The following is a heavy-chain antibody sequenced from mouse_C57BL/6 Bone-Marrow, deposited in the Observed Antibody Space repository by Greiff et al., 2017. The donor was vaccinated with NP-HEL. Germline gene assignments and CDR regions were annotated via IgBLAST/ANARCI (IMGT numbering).Heavy chain of an antibody. CDR1: GFSLSTFGMG. CDR2: IWWDDDK. J-gene: IGHJ2*01. CDR3: ARIEDYYYGSSHYFDY. Sequence: QVTLKVSGPGILQPSQTLSLTCSFSGFSLSTFGMGVGWIRQPSGKGLEWLAHIWWDDDKYYNPALKSRLTISKDTSKNQVFLKIANVDTADTATYYCARIEDYYYGSSHYFDYWGQGTTLTVSS. V-gene: IGHV8-8*01. D-gene: IGHD1-1*01.